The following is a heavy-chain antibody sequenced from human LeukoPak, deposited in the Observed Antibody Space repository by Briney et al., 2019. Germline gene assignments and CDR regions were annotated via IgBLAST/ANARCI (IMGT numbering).Heavy chain of an antibody. CDR1: GFTFSSYA. V-gene: IGHV3-30-3*01. CDR3: ARVPVLCGGDCPFDY. CDR2: ISYDGSNK. J-gene: IGHJ4*02. D-gene: IGHD2-21*02. Sequence: GRSLRLSCAASGFTFSSYAMHWVPQAPGKGLEWVAVISYDGSNKYYADSVKGRFTISRDNSKNTLYLQMNSLRAEDTAVYYCARVPVLCGGDCPFDYWGQGTLVTVSS.